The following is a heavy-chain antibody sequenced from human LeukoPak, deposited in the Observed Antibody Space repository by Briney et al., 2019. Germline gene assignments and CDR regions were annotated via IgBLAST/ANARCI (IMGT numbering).Heavy chain of an antibody. CDR3: ARDGPQSRLEYYFDY. Sequence: PGRSLRLSCAASGYTFTSYAMHWVRQAPGQRLEWMGWINAGNGNTKYSQKFQGRVTITRDTSASTAYMELSSLRSEDTAVYYCARDGPQSRLEYYFDYWGQGTLVTVSS. CDR2: INAGNGNT. D-gene: IGHD3-3*01. J-gene: IGHJ4*02. CDR1: GYTFTSYA. V-gene: IGHV1-3*01.